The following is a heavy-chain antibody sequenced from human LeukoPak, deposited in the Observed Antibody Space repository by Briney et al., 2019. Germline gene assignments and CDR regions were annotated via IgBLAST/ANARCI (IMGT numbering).Heavy chain of an antibody. V-gene: IGHV3-53*01. J-gene: IGHJ4*02. CDR1: GFTVSSTH. Sequence: GGSLRLSCEASGFTVSSTHMVWVRQAPGKGLEWVSVTYTGGNSYYAGSVQGRFVISRDNAKDTLYLQMNSLRVEDTAVYYCARVADGDKYGGRDYWGQGALVIVSS. D-gene: IGHD5-24*01. CDR3: ARVADGDKYGGRDY. CDR2: TYTGGNS.